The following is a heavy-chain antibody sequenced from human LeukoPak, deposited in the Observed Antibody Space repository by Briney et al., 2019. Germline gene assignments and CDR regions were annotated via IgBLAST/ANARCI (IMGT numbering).Heavy chain of an antibody. D-gene: IGHD2-2*01. CDR3: ARGGLVVPAAMLRDY. CDR2: ISSSSYI. J-gene: IGHJ4*02. Sequence: PGGSLRLSCAASGFTFSSYSMNWVRQAPGKGLEWVSSISSSSYIYYADSVKGRFTISRDNAKNSLYLQMNSLRAEDTAVYYCARGGLVVPAAMLRDYWGQGTLVTVSS. V-gene: IGHV3-21*01. CDR1: GFTFSSYS.